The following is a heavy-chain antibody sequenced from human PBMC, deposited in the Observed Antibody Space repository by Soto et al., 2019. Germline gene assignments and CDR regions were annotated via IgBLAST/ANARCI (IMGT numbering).Heavy chain of an antibody. V-gene: IGHV4-59*01. CDR1: GGSISSYY. CDR2: IYYSGST. D-gene: IGHD1-26*01. Sequence: QVQLQESGPGLVKPSETLSLTCTVSGGSISSYYWSWIRQPPGKGLEWIGYIYYSGSTNYYPSLKSRVTTSVDRSKNQFSLKLSSVTAADTALYYCARRYSGNFDYWGQGTLVTVSS. J-gene: IGHJ4*02. CDR3: ARRYSGNFDY.